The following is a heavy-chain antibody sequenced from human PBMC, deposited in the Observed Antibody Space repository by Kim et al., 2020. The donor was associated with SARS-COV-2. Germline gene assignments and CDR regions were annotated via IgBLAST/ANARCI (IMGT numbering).Heavy chain of an antibody. CDR3: VKGGGSGWPFDH. D-gene: IGHD6-25*01. Sequence: GGSLRLSCGGFGFTFSKCWMSWVRQAPGKGLEWVANIDPDGNEKNYVDSVRGRFTFSRDNAKNSLDLQMNSLRAEDTAIYYCVKGGGSGWPFDHWGQGTLVTVSS. CDR2: IDPDGNEK. V-gene: IGHV3-7*01. J-gene: IGHJ4*02. CDR1: GFTFSKCW.